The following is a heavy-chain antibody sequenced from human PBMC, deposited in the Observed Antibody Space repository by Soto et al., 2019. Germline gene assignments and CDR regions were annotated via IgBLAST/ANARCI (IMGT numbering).Heavy chain of an antibody. J-gene: IGHJ5*02. V-gene: IGHV1-18*04. Sequence: GASVKVSCKASGYTFTSYGISWVRQAPGQGLEWMGWISAYNGNTNYAQKLQGRVTMTTDTSTSTAYMELRSLRSDEPAAYYCARSPIGVVVAATPNNWFDPWGQGTLVTVSS. CDR1: GYTFTSYG. D-gene: IGHD2-15*01. CDR3: ARSPIGVVVAATPNNWFDP. CDR2: ISAYNGNT.